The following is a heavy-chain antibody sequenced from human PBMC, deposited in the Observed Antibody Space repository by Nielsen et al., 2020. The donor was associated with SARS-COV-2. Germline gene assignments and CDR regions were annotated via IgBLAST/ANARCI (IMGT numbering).Heavy chain of an antibody. CDR2: ISYDGSNE. V-gene: IGHV3-30-3*01. J-gene: IGHJ4*02. CDR3: ARETLDHTSSFVDF. Sequence: GESLKISCEGSGFTFHNYAMHWVRQAAGKGLEWMTIISYDGSNEHYADSVKGRFSISRDNSKNLVYLQMNSLRPEDTAMYYCARETLDHTSSFVDFWGQGTLVTVSP. D-gene: IGHD2-2*01. CDR1: GFTFHNYA.